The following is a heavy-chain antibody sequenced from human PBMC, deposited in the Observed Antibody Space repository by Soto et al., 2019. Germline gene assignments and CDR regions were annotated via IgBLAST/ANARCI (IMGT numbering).Heavy chain of an antibody. CDR2: IYYSGST. J-gene: IGHJ4*02. CDR3: ARESNLVSFDY. CDR1: GGSISSCDYY. D-gene: IGHD2-21*01. Sequence: PPETLSITCTVSGGSISSCDYYCSWIRQPPGKGLEWIGYIYYSGSTYYNPSLKSRVTISVDTSXNQFXLKLRSVTAXDXXXXXXARESNLVSFDYWGQGTLVPVSS. V-gene: IGHV4-30-4*02.